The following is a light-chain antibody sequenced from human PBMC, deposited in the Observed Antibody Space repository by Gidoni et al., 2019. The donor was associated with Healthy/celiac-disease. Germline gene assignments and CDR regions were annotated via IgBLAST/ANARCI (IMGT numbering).Light chain of an antibody. CDR2: YAS. CDR1: QNVSSY. Sequence: IELPHSPPTLSVSIDERASLTCRDSQNVSSYLAWYQQKPGQAPRLLIYYASNRATGVPARFSGSGSGTDFTLTISSLEPEDFAVYYCQQRSNTPPTFXGXTKVEIK. J-gene: IGKJ4*01. V-gene: IGKV3-11*01. CDR3: QQRSNTPPT.